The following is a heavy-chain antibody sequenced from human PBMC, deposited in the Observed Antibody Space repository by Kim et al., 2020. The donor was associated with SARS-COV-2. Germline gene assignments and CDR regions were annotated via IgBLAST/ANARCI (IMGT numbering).Heavy chain of an antibody. D-gene: IGHD3-16*01. CDR1: GFTFSSYD. CDR3: ARGARLTMITFGGAPPDY. Sequence: GGSLRLSCAASGFTFSSYDMHWVRQATGKGLEWVSAIGTAGDTYYPGSVKGRFTISRENAKNSLYLQMNSLRAGDTAVYYCARGARLTMITFGGAPPDYWGQGTLVTVSS. CDR2: IGTAGDT. V-gene: IGHV3-13*01. J-gene: IGHJ4*02.